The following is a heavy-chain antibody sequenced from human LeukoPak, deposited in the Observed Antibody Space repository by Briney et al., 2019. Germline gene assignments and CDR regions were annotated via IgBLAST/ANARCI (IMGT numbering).Heavy chain of an antibody. CDR1: GGSISSGSYY. Sequence: SSQTLSLTCTVSGGSISSGSYYWSWIRQPAGKGLEWIGRIYTSGSTNYNPSLKSRVTISVDTSKDQFSLKLSSVTAADTAVYYCARDRYSYGSYYYYYYMEVWGKGTTVTVSS. D-gene: IGHD5-18*01. J-gene: IGHJ6*03. CDR2: IYTSGST. V-gene: IGHV4-61*02. CDR3: ARDRYSYGSYYYYYYMEV.